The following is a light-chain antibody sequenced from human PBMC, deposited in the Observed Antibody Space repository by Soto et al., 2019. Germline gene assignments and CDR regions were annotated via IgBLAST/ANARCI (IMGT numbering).Light chain of an antibody. Sequence: QSVLTQPPSISATPGQKVTISCSGSSSNIENNYVSWYQQVPGTAPKLLIYDNDERPSGIPDRFSGSKSGTSATLGITGLQTGDEADYYCGTWDSNLSHVVFGTGTKLTVL. CDR1: SSNIENNY. V-gene: IGLV1-51*01. J-gene: IGLJ1*01. CDR3: GTWDSNLSHVV. CDR2: DND.